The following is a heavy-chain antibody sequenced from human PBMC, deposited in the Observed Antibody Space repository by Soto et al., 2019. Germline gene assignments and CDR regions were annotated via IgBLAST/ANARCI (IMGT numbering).Heavy chain of an antibody. CDR2: IYYSGST. CDR1: GGSIRSYY. J-gene: IGHJ4*02. V-gene: IGHV4-59*01. CDR3: TRVGGYYGDYPNFDY. Sequence: QVQLQESGPGLVKPSETLSLTCTVYGGSIRSYYWSWIRQPPGKGLAWIGNIYYSGSTNYNPSRKSRVTISVDMSKNQVSLKLSSVTAADTAVYYCTRVGGYYGDYPNFDYWGQGALVTVSS. D-gene: IGHD4-17*01.